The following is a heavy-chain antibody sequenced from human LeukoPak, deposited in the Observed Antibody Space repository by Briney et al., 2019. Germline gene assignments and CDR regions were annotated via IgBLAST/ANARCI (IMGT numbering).Heavy chain of an antibody. Sequence: PGGYLRLSCTASGLIFRNYAMTWVRQAPRKGLEWVSTNSGDGTETFYADSVKGRFTISRDNSKNTHYLQMSSLRAEDTGIYYCAKGGHYSFFDYWGQGTLVTVSS. V-gene: IGHV3-23*01. CDR2: NSGDGTET. J-gene: IGHJ4*02. D-gene: IGHD4-11*01. CDR3: AKGGHYSFFDY. CDR1: GLIFRNYA.